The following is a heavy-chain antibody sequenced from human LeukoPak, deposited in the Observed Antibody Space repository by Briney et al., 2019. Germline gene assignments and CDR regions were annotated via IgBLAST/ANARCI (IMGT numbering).Heavy chain of an antibody. CDR3: AKDRPNFHENSGHYYRRDGDS. CDR2: MCGTAGCT. CDR1: GFTFYMYA. V-gene: IGHV3-23*01. D-gene: IGHD3-22*01. Sequence: GGSLRLSCQASGFTFYMYAMSWVRQAPGKGLEWVASMCGTAGCTFYPDSVKGRVTISRDNSMSVLYLRLNSLTAEDTAIYYCAKDRPNFHENSGHYYRRDGDSWGQGTLVTVSS. J-gene: IGHJ5*01.